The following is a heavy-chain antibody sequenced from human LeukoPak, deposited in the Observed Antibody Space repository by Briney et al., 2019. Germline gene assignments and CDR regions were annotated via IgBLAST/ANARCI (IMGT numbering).Heavy chain of an antibody. D-gene: IGHD2-2*02. CDR1: GFTFSSYS. V-gene: IGHV3-48*04. J-gene: IGHJ6*02. CDR3: AKTKGCSSTSCYTRGYYYYGMDV. Sequence: GGSLRLSCAASGFTFSSYSMNWVRQAPGKGLEWVSYISSSSSTIYYADSVKGRFTISRDNAKNSLYLQMNSLRAEDTALYYCAKTKGCSSTSCYTRGYYYYGMDVWGQGTTVTVSS. CDR2: ISSSSSTI.